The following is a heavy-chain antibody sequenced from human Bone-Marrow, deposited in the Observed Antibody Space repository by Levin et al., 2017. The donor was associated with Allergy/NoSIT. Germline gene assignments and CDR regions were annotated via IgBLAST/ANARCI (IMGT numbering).Heavy chain of an antibody. J-gene: IGHJ4*02. CDR3: ASLTYSYGGDY. CDR1: GGSISSGGYY. CDR2: IYYSGST. D-gene: IGHD5-18*01. Sequence: LRLSCTVSGGSISSGGYYWSWIRQHPGKGLEWIGYIYYSGSTYYNPSLKSRVTISVDTSKNQFSLKLSSVTAADTAVYYCASLTYSYGGDYWGQGTLVTVSS. V-gene: IGHV4-31*03.